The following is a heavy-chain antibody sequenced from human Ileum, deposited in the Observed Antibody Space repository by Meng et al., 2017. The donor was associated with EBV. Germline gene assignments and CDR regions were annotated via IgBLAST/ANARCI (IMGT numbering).Heavy chain of an antibody. V-gene: IGHV1-3*01. CDR2: INADNGHT. J-gene: IGHJ4*01. CDR1: GYTFSNYA. D-gene: IGHD2-21*01. Sequence: QVQLFESGAGVKKLGASVQLSCLASGYTFSNYAIHWVRQATGQRPAWMGWINADNGHTKYSQKFQGRVTITRNTPASTVYMDVRSLRSEDTAVYFCARVERGVKFDKWGQGTLVTVSS. CDR3: ARVERGVKFDK.